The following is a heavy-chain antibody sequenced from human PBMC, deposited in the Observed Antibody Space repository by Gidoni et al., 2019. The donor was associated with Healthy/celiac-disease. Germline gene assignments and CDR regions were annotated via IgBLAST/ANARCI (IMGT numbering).Heavy chain of an antibody. CDR3: ARRGGGYCGGDCYSGAFDI. D-gene: IGHD2-21*02. Sequence: QLQLQESGPGLVKPSETLSLTCTVSGGSISSSSYYWGWIRQPPGKGLEWIGSIYYSGSTYYNPSLKSRVTISVDTSKNQFSLKLSSVTAADTAVYYCARRGGGYCGGDCYSGAFDIWGQGTMVTVSS. CDR1: GGSISSSSYY. CDR2: IYYSGST. J-gene: IGHJ3*02. V-gene: IGHV4-39*01.